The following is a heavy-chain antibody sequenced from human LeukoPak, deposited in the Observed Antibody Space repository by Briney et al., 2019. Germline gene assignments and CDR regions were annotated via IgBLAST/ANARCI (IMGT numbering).Heavy chain of an antibody. J-gene: IGHJ4*02. D-gene: IGHD3-9*01. CDR1: GFTFSSYA. CDR2: ISGSGGST. CDR3: AKDPHYFDWLFR. Sequence: PWGSLRLSCAASGFTFSSYAMSWVRQAPGKGLEWVSAISGSGGSTYYADSVKGRFTISRDNSKNTLYLQMNSLRAEDTAVYYCAKDPHYFDWLFRWGQGTLVTVSS. V-gene: IGHV3-23*01.